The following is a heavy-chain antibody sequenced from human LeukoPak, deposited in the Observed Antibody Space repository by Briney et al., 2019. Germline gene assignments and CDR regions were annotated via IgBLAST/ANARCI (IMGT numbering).Heavy chain of an antibody. CDR3: ARDLDYYGSGNDY. CDR2: ISNRISTI. Sequence: GGSLRLSCAAPGFTFSRYSMNWVRQAPGKGLEWVSYISNRISTIYYADSVKGRFTISRDNAKNSLYLQMNSLRDEDTAVYYCARDLDYYGSGNDYWGQGTLVTVSS. D-gene: IGHD3-10*01. J-gene: IGHJ4*02. V-gene: IGHV3-48*02. CDR1: GFTFSRYS.